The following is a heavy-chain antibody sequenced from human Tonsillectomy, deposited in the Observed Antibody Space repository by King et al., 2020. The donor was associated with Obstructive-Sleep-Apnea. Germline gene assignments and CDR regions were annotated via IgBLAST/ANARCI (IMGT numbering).Heavy chain of an antibody. J-gene: IGHJ2*01. V-gene: IGHV3-7*01. CDR2: IKQDGSEK. D-gene: IGHD3-10*01. CDR1: GFTFSSYW. Sequence: VQLVESGGGLVQPGGALRLSCAASGFTFSSYWMSWVRQAPGKGLEWVANIKQDGSEKYYVDSVKGRLTISRDNAKNSLYLQMNSLRAEDPAVYYCARSSVYWYFDLWGRGTLVTVSS. CDR3: ARSSVYWYFDL.